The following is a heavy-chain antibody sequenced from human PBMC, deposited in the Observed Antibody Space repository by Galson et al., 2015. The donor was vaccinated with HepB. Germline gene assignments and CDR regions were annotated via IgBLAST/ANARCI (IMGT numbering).Heavy chain of an antibody. CDR2: IDSDERGT. V-gene: IGHV3-74*03. Sequence: SLRLSCAATSGFTFNNYKIHWVRHVPGKGLVWVAYIDSDERGTKYADSVKGRFTISRDNARNTVFLQMNSLRVEDTAVYFCGRSRGASDYHYDYWGQGTLVAVSS. J-gene: IGHJ4*02. CDR3: GRSRGASDYHYDY. D-gene: IGHD3-10*01. CDR1: GFTFNNYK.